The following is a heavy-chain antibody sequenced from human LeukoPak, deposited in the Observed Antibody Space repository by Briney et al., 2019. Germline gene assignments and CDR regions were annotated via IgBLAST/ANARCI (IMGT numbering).Heavy chain of an antibody. D-gene: IGHD6-19*01. CDR2: IKQDGSEK. CDR3: ARDQEYSSGWSAFGI. V-gene: IGHV3-7*03. CDR1: GFTFSSYW. Sequence: PGGSLRLSCAASGFTFSSYWMSWVRQAPGKGMEWVANIKQDGSEKYYVDSVKGRFTISRDNAKNSLYLQMNSLRAEDTAVYYCARDQEYSSGWSAFGIWGQGTMVTVSS. J-gene: IGHJ3*02.